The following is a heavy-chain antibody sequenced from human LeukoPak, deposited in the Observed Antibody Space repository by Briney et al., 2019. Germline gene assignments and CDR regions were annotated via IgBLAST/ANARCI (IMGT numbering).Heavy chain of an antibody. Sequence: QPGRSLRLSCAASGFTFSSYGMHWVRQAPGKVLEWVAVIWYDGSNKYYADSVKGRFTISRDNSKNTLYLQMNSLRAEDTAVYYCARDGGYYDSSGYYFGYWGQGTLVTVSS. CDR3: ARDGGYYDSSGYYFGY. V-gene: IGHV3-33*01. CDR2: IWYDGSNK. J-gene: IGHJ4*02. D-gene: IGHD3-22*01. CDR1: GFTFSSYG.